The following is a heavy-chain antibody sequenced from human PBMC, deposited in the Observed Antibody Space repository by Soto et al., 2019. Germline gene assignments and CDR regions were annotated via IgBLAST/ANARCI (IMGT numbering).Heavy chain of an antibody. CDR1: GFSLSTSGEA. CDR3: AHRKGGTFDY. Sequence: QITLKESGPTLVKPTQTLTLTCTFSGFSLSTSGEAVGWIRQPPGKALEWLALIYWNDEKHSTPSLRSRLTITKDTSKNQVVLTMTNMDPVDTATLYCAHRKGGTFDYWCQGTLVTFSS. CDR2: IYWNDEK. V-gene: IGHV2-5*01. J-gene: IGHJ4*02. D-gene: IGHD1-26*01.